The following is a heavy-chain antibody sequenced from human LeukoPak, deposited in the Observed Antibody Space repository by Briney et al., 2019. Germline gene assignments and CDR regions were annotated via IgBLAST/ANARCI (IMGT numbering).Heavy chain of an antibody. Sequence: SEALSLTCTGSGGAISSYDWSWIRQPPGKGLEWIGYIYYSGSTNYNPSLKSRVTISVDTSKNQFSLKLSSVTAADTAVYYCARQRYDFWSGSQSLAVWGQGTTVTVSS. V-gene: IGHV4-59*08. J-gene: IGHJ6*02. CDR3: ARQRYDFWSGSQSLAV. D-gene: IGHD3-3*01. CDR2: IYYSGST. CDR1: GGAISSYD.